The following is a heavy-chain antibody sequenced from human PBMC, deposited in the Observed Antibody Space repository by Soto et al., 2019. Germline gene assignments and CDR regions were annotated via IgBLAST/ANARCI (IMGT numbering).Heavy chain of an antibody. CDR1: GFTFSSYS. V-gene: IGHV3-21*01. CDR3: AREWIFYGMDV. J-gene: IGHJ6*02. CDR2: ISSSSYI. D-gene: IGHD2-2*03. Sequence: EVQLVESGGGLVKPGGSLRLSCAASGFTFSSYSMNWVRQAPGKGLEWVSSISSSSYIYYADSVKGRFTISRDNAKNSLYLQMNSLRAEDTAVYYCAREWIFYGMDVWGQGTTVTVSS.